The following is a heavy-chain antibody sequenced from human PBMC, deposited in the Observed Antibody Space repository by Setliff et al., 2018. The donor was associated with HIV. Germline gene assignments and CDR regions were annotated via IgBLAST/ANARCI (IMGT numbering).Heavy chain of an antibody. Sequence: SETLSLTCTVSGGSITSQYWSWIRQTPGKGLEWIGSIYTSGSTNYNPSLKSRVTISVDTSTNQFSLRLSSVTAADTAVYYCARAQRGRLDYWGQGTLVTVSS. CDR2: IYTSGST. CDR1: GGSITSQY. CDR3: ARAQRGRLDY. V-gene: IGHV4-4*08. D-gene: IGHD3-16*01. J-gene: IGHJ4*02.